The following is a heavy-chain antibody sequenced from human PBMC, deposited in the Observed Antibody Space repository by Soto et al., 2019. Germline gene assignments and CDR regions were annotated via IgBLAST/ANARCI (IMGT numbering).Heavy chain of an antibody. CDR1: GGAISTYY. J-gene: IGHJ5*02. Sequence: QVHLQESGPVLVKPSETLSPTCTVSGGAISTYYWTWIRQPAGKGLEWIGRIYSSGSTKYNPSLQSRVTMSLDTSNNQFALRLTSVTAADTAVYYCARGQRFSDWFAPCCQGTLVTVSS. V-gene: IGHV4-4*07. CDR2: IYSSGST. D-gene: IGHD3-3*01. CDR3: ARGQRFSDWFAP.